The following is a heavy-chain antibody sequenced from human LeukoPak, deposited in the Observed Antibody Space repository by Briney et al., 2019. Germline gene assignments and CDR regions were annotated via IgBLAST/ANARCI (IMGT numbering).Heavy chain of an antibody. J-gene: IGHJ5*02. D-gene: IGHD6-6*01. V-gene: IGHV3-66*01. CDR1: GFTVSSNY. CDR2: IYSGGST. Sequence: GESLRLSCAASGFTVSSNYMSWVRQAPGRGLEWVSVIYSGGSTYYADSVKGRFTISRDNSKNTLYLQMNSLRVEDTAVYYCARDVGYSTSLPQGLDPWGQGILVTVSS. CDR3: ARDVGYSTSLPQGLDP.